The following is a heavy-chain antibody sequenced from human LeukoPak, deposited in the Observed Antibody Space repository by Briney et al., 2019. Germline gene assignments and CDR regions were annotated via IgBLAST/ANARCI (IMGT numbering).Heavy chain of an antibody. J-gene: IGHJ4*02. V-gene: IGHV3-48*03. CDR1: GFTLSSYE. CDR2: ITSGGSTI. D-gene: IGHD6-19*01. Sequence: PGGSLRLSCAASGFTLSSYEVNWVRQAPGKGLDWVSYITSGGSTIYYADSVKGRFTISRDNAKNSLYLQMNSLRVEDTAVYYCARIKRGNSGPNYWGQGTLVTVSS. CDR3: ARIKRGNSGPNY.